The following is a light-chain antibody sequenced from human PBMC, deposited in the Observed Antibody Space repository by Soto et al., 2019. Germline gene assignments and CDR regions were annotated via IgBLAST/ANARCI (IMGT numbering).Light chain of an antibody. CDR1: QSITRN. CDR3: QQYNNWPMWT. Sequence: EIVLTQSPGTLSLSPGERATLSCRASQSITRNLAWYQQSPGQAPRLLIYGASTRATGIPARCSGSGSGTEFTLTINSLQSEDFAVYYCQQYNNWPMWTCGQGTKVDIK. V-gene: IGKV3-15*01. CDR2: GAS. J-gene: IGKJ1*01.